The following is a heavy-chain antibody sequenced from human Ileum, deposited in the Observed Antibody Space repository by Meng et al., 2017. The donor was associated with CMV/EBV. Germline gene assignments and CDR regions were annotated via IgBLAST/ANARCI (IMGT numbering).Heavy chain of an antibody. CDR1: GFTFSNYW. J-gene: IGHJ4*02. CDR3: ARDSNIRGVPTDY. V-gene: IGHV3-74*01. Sequence: GGSLRLSCAASGFTFSNYWMHWVRQAPGKGLVWVSRINGDGSNTYYADSVKGRFTISRDNAKDTLYPQMNSLRAEDTAIYFCARDSNIRGVPTDYWGQGTLVTVSS. D-gene: IGHD3-10*01. CDR2: INGDGSNT.